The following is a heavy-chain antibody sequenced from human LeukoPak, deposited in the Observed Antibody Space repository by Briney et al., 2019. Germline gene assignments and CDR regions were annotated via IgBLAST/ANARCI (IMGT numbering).Heavy chain of an antibody. D-gene: IGHD1-26*01. CDR3: ARGGSIVGATPHDAFDI. J-gene: IGHJ3*02. CDR1: GDSISTNY. Sequence: SETLSLTCTVSGDSISTNYWSWIRQPPGRRLEWIGSFYYTGNANYNPSLKSRVTISVDTSKNQFSLKLTSVTAADTAVYYCARGGSIVGATPHDAFDIWGQGTVVTVS. V-gene: IGHV4-59*08. CDR2: FYYTGNA.